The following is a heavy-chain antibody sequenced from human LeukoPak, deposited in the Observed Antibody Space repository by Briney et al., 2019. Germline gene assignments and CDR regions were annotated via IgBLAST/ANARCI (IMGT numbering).Heavy chain of an antibody. Sequence: PSETLSLTCTVSGGSISSSSYYWGWIRQPPGRGLGWIGSIYYSGSTYYNPSLKSRVTISVDTSKNQFSLKLSSVTAADTAVYYCARVGYSGYDYHPNFDYWGQGTLVTVSS. CDR1: GGSISSSSYY. CDR2: IYYSGST. V-gene: IGHV4-39*01. D-gene: IGHD5-12*01. J-gene: IGHJ4*02. CDR3: ARVGYSGYDYHPNFDY.